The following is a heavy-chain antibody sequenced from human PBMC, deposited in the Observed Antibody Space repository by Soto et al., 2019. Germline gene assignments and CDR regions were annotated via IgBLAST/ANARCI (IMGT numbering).Heavy chain of an antibody. CDR3: ASDSDLGAAGYYFDS. J-gene: IGHJ4*02. CDR2: ISYNGNNM. D-gene: IGHD6-13*01. CDR1: GFIFSRYA. Sequence: QVQLVESGGGVVQPGRSLRLSCAASGFIFSRYATHWVRQAPGKGLEWVAVISYNGNNMYHADSVKGRFTISRDNSKNTLYLQMNSLRTEDTAVYYCASDSDLGAAGYYFDSWGPGTLVTVSS. V-gene: IGHV3-30-3*01.